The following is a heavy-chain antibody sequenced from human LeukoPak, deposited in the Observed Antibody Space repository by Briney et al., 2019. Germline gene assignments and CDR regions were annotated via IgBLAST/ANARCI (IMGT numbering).Heavy chain of an antibody. CDR1: GGTFSSYA. Sequence: SVKVSCKASGGTFSSYAISWVRQAPGQGLEWMGRIIPIFGTANYAQKFQGRVTITTDESTSTAYMELRSLRSEDTAVYYCARSYCSSTSCYLFDYWGQGTLVTVSS. CDR2: IIPIFGTA. D-gene: IGHD2-2*01. CDR3: ARSYCSSTSCYLFDY. V-gene: IGHV1-69*05. J-gene: IGHJ4*02.